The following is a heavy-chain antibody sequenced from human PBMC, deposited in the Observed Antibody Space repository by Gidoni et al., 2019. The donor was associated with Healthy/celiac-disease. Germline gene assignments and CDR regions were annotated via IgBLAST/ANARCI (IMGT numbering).Heavy chain of an antibody. CDR2: ISGSGGST. J-gene: IGHJ6*02. Sequence: EVQLLESGGGLVQPGGSLRLSCAASGFTFSSYAMSWVREAPGKGLEWVSAISGSGGSTYYADSVKGRFTISRDNSKNTLYLQMNSLRAEDTAVYYCAKPYWGHYDFWSGYSPYYYGMDVWGQGTTVTVSS. CDR3: AKPYWGHYDFWSGYSPYYYGMDV. D-gene: IGHD3-3*01. V-gene: IGHV3-23*01. CDR1: GFTFSSYA.